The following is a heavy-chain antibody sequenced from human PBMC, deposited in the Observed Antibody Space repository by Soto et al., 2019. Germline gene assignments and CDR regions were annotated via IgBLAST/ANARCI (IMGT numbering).Heavy chain of an antibody. CDR3: ARDRDWNLDY. V-gene: IGHV1-18*01. CDR2: IYIDDT. J-gene: IGHJ4*02. CDR1: GYTFSSFG. Sequence: QVQLVQSEVEVKKPGASVKVSCKASGYTFSSFGFSWMRQAPGQGLEWMGWIYIDDTKYAQNFQGRVTMTTDTSTSTGYRERRSLRSDDTAVYYCARDRDWNLDYWGQGTLVTVSS. D-gene: IGHD1-1*01.